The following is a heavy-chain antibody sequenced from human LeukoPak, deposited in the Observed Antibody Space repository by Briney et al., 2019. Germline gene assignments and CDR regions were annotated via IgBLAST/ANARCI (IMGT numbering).Heavy chain of an antibody. Sequence: PSETLSLTCTVSGCSISSGGYYWSWIRQHPGKGLEWIGYIYYSGSTYYNPSLKSRVTLSVDTSKNQFSLKLSSVTAVDTAVYYCAREPVDIVATTQGGYFDYWGQGTLVTVSS. CDR1: GCSISSGGYY. CDR3: AREPVDIVATTQGGYFDY. V-gene: IGHV4-31*03. D-gene: IGHD5-12*01. CDR2: IYYSGST. J-gene: IGHJ4*02.